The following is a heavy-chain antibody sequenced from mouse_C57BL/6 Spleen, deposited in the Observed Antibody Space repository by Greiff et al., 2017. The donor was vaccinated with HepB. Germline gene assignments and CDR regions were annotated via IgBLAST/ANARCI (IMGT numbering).Heavy chain of an antibody. CDR1: GYTFTDYY. V-gene: IGHV1-76*01. CDR2: IYPGSGNT. J-gene: IGHJ2*01. Sequence: QVQLQQSGAELVRPGASVKLSCKASGYTFTDYYINWVKQRPGQGLEWIARIYPGSGNTYYNEKFKGKATLTAEKSSSTAYMQLSSLTSEDSAVYFCARWRDLYYGTDDAYFDYWGQGTTLTVSS. CDR3: ARWRDLYYGTDDAYFDY. D-gene: IGHD2-1*01.